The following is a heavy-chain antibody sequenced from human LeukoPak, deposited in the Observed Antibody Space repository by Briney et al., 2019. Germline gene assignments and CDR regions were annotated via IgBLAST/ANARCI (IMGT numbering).Heavy chain of an antibody. CDR3: ARDYYDSSGYYYES. CDR2: INHSGST. V-gene: IGHV4-34*01. D-gene: IGHD3-22*01. J-gene: IGHJ4*02. Sequence: PSETLSLTCAVYGGSFSGYYWSWIRQPPGKGLEWIGEINHSGSTNYNPSLKSRVTISVDTSKNQFSLKLSSVTAADTAVYYCARDYYDSSGYYYESWGQGTLVTVSS. CDR1: GGSFSGYY.